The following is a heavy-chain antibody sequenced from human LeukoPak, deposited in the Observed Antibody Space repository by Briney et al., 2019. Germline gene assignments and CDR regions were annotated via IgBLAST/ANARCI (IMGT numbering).Heavy chain of an antibody. CDR2: IYYSGST. J-gene: IGHJ6*03. D-gene: IGHD2-2*01. CDR1: GGSMNTYF. V-gene: IGHV4-59*01. Sequence: PSETLSLTCTVSGGSMNTYFWSWIRQPPGKGLEWIGYIYYSGSTNYNPSLKSRVTISVDTSKNQFSPKLSSVTAADTAVYYCARVGYSLGQLLYYFYYMDVWGKGTTVTVSS. CDR3: ARVGYSLGQLLYYFYYMDV.